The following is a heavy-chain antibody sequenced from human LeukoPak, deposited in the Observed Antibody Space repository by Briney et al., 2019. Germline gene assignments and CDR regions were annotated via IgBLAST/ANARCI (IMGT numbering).Heavy chain of an antibody. J-gene: IGHJ3*02. D-gene: IGHD5-24*01. Sequence: ASVKVSCKASGYTFAGYYMHWVRQAPGQGLEWMGWINPNSGGTNYAQKFQGRVTMTRDTSISTAYMELSRLRSDDTAVYYCARGGWLQSNDAFDIWGQGTMVTVSS. CDR2: INPNSGGT. V-gene: IGHV1-2*02. CDR3: ARGGWLQSNDAFDI. CDR1: GYTFAGYY.